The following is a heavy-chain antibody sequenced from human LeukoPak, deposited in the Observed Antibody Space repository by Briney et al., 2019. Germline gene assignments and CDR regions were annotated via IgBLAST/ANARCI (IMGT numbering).Heavy chain of an antibody. D-gene: IGHD3-10*01. CDR3: ATVVRGEGTFDY. CDR1: GYTFTSNY. Sequence: ASVKVSCKAFGYTFTSNYMHWVRQAPGQGPEWMGVISPSGGSTTYAQRFQGRVTMTEDTSTDTAYMELSSLRSEDTAVYYCATVVRGEGTFDYWGQGTLVTVSS. J-gene: IGHJ4*02. CDR2: ISPSGGST. V-gene: IGHV1-46*01.